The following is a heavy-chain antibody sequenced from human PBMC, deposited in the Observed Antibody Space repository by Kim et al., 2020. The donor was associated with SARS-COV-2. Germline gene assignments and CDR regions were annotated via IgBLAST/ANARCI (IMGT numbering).Heavy chain of an antibody. J-gene: IGHJ6*02. CDR2: IDPSDSYT. D-gene: IGHD3-22*01. Sequence: GESLKISCKGSGYSFTSYWISWVRLMPGKGLEWMGRIDPSDSYTNYSPSFQGHVTISADKSISTAYLQWSSLKASDTAMYYCARLGYYDSSGYYFPDGMDVWGQGTTVTVSS. CDR3: ARLGYYDSSGYYFPDGMDV. V-gene: IGHV5-10-1*01. CDR1: GYSFTSYW.